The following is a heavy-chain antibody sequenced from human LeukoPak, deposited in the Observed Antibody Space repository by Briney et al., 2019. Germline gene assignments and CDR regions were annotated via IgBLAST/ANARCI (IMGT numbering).Heavy chain of an antibody. J-gene: IGHJ4*02. CDR3: ARDRTPGIAAADY. V-gene: IGHV3-33*01. D-gene: IGHD6-13*01. CDR2: IWYDGSNK. CDR1: GFTFSSYG. Sequence: GGSLRLSCAASGFTFSSYGMHWVRQAPGKGLEWVGVIWYDGSNKYYADSVKGRFTISRDNSKNTLYLQMNSLRAEDTAVYYCARDRTPGIAAADYWGQGTLVTVSS.